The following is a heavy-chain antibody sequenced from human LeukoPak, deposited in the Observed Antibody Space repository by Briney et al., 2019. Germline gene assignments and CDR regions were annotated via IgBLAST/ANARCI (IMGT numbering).Heavy chain of an antibody. CDR3: ASDRKGVAVAGEDFYYYGMDV. CDR1: GGTFSSYT. D-gene: IGHD6-19*01. Sequence: SVEVSCKASGGTFSSYTISWVRQAPGQGLEWMGRIIPILGIANYAQKFKGRVTINAEKSTRTAYMELSSLRSEDTAVYYCASDRKGVAVAGEDFYYYGMDVWGQGTTVTVSS. V-gene: IGHV1-69*02. CDR2: IIPILGIA. J-gene: IGHJ6*02.